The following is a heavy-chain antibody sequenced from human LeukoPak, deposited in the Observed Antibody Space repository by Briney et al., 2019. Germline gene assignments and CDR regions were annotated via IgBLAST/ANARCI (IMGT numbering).Heavy chain of an antibody. Sequence: ASVTVSCAASGYTFTSYYMHWVRQAPGQGLEWVGIINPSGGSTSYAQKFQGRVTMTRDTSTSTVYMELSSLRSEDTAVYYCAILRGHDAFDIWVEGTMVTVPS. CDR3: AILRGHDAFDI. J-gene: IGHJ3*02. D-gene: IGHD2-15*01. CDR2: INPSGGST. CDR1: GYTFTSYY. V-gene: IGHV1-46*01.